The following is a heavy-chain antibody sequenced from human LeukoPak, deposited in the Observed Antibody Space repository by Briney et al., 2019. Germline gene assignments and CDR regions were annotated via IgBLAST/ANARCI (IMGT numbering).Heavy chain of an antibody. J-gene: IGHJ3*02. CDR2: INSDGSST. CDR1: GFTFSSYW. D-gene: IGHD3-10*01. CDR3: AREGSGSDAFDI. Sequence: GGSLRLSCAASGFTFSSYWMHWVRQAPGKGLVWVSRINSDGSSTSYAGSVKGRFTISRDNAKNTLYLQMNSLRAEDTAVYYCAREGSGSDAFDIWGQGTMVTVSS. V-gene: IGHV3-74*01.